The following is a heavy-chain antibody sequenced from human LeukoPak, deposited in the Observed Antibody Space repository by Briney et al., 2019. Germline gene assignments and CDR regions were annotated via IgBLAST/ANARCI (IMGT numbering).Heavy chain of an antibody. D-gene: IGHD3-16*01. V-gene: IGHV3-23*01. J-gene: IGHJ4*02. Sequence: GGSLRLSCAASGFTFSSYAMSWVRQAPGRGLEWVAGISGSADSSYADSVKGRFTISRDNSKNTLYLQLNSLTGEDTAVYFCAKETGWSPLGEDDHWGQGILVSVSS. CDR2: ISGSADS. CDR3: AKETGWSPLGEDDH. CDR1: GFTFSSYA.